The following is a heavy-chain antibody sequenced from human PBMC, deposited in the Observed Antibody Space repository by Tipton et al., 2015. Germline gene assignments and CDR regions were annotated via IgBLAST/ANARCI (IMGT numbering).Heavy chain of an antibody. J-gene: IGHJ3*01. V-gene: IGHV4-4*02. CDR3: ARSDDNYGFLRGVFDL. CDR2: IYHSGNT. D-gene: IGHD4-17*01. Sequence: TLSLTCAVSGGSISSINWWTWVRQPPGKGLEWIGEIYHSGNTNYNPSLQSRVTMSVDTSQDQFSLRLTSVTAADTAVYYCARSDDNYGFLRGVFDLWGPGTLVTASS. CDR1: GGSISSINW.